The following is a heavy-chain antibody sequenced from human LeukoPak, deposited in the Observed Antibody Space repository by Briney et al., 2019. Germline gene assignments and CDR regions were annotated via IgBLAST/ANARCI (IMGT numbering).Heavy chain of an antibody. Sequence: VASVKVSCKAYAYTFPGYYMHWVRQAPGQGLEWMGWINPNIGGTNYAQKFQGRVTMTRDTSITTAYMELRRLRSDDTAVYFCARGTSLHYDSSGSAFDYRGQGTLVTVSS. CDR3: ARGTSLHYDSSGSAFDY. V-gene: IGHV1-2*02. CDR2: INPNIGGT. CDR1: AYTFPGYY. D-gene: IGHD3-22*01. J-gene: IGHJ4*02.